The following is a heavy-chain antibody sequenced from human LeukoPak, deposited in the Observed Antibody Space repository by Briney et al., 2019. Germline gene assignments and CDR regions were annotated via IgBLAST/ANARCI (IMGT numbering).Heavy chain of an antibody. Sequence: ASVKVSCKASGNTFTSYAMHWVRQAPGQRLEWMGWINAGNGNTKYSQKFQGRVTITRDTSASTAYMELSSLRSEDTAVYYCAREGTDYYGMDVWGQGTTVTVSS. J-gene: IGHJ6*02. D-gene: IGHD1-1*01. CDR2: INAGNGNT. V-gene: IGHV1-3*01. CDR1: GNTFTSYA. CDR3: AREGTDYYGMDV.